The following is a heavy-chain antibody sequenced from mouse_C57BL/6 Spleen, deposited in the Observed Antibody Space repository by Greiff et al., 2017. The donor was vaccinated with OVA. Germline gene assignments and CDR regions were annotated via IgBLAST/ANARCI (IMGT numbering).Heavy chain of an antibody. Sequence: QVQLKQPGAELVRPGSSVKLSCKASGYTFTSYWMDWVKQRPGQGLEWIGNIYPSDSETHYNQKFKDKATLTVDKSSSTAYMQLSSLTSEDSAVYYCARGIYDGYDYFDYWGQGTTLTVSS. J-gene: IGHJ2*01. CDR2: IYPSDSET. CDR3: ARGIYDGYDYFDY. V-gene: IGHV1-61*01. CDR1: GYTFTSYW. D-gene: IGHD2-3*01.